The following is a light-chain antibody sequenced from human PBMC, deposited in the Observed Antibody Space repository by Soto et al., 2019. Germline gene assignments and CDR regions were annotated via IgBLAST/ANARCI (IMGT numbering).Light chain of an antibody. J-gene: IGKJ1*01. CDR1: RSISSNH. CDR3: QQYVGWT. Sequence: EIVLTQSPGTLSVSPGERATLSCRASRSISSNHLAWYQQKPGQAPRLLIYGASSRATGIPDRFSGSGSGTDFTLTISRLEPEDSAIYYCQQYVGWTFGQGTKVEIK. V-gene: IGKV3-20*01. CDR2: GAS.